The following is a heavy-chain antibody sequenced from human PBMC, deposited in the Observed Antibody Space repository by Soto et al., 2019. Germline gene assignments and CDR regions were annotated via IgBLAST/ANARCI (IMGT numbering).Heavy chain of an antibody. CDR3: ASNDSGYARGAFDI. V-gene: IGHV4-31*03. D-gene: IGHD5-12*01. Sequence: QVQLQESAPGLVKPSQTLSLTCTVSGGSISSGGYYWSWIRQHPGKGLEWIGYIYYSGSTYYKPSRKSRVTISVDTSKNQLSLKLRSVTAADTAVYYCASNDSGYARGAFDIWGQGTMVTVSS. CDR2: IYYSGST. CDR1: GGSISSGGYY. J-gene: IGHJ3*02.